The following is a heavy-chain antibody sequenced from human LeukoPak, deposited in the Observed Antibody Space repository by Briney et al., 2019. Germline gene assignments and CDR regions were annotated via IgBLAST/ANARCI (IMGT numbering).Heavy chain of an antibody. D-gene: IGHD3-10*01. Sequence: KPSETLSLTCTVSGGSISSSSYYWGWIRQPPGKGLEWIGSIYYSGSTYYNPSLKSRVTISVDTSKNQFSLKLSSVTAADTAVYYCARDSGRGYYYYMDVWGKGTTVTISS. CDR2: IYYSGST. J-gene: IGHJ6*03. CDR3: ARDSGRGYYYYMDV. V-gene: IGHV4-39*07. CDR1: GGSISSSSYY.